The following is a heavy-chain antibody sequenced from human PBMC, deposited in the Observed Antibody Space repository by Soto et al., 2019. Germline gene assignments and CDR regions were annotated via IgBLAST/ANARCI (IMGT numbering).Heavy chain of an antibody. D-gene: IGHD3-3*01. V-gene: IGHV1-3*01. Sequence: ASVKVSCKASGYTFTSYAMHWVRQAPGQRLEWMGWINAGNGNTKYSQKFQGRVTITRDTSASTAYMELSSLRSEDTAVYYCARGLSGRYYDFWSGPDSHEPPYYYMDVWGKGTTVTAP. J-gene: IGHJ6*03. CDR1: GYTFTSYA. CDR2: INAGNGNT. CDR3: ARGLSGRYYDFWSGPDSHEPPYYYMDV.